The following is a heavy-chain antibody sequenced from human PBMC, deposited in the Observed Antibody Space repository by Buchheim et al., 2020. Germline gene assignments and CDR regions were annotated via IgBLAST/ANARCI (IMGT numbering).Heavy chain of an antibody. CDR1: GFTFSGYW. V-gene: IGHV3-74*01. CDR3: VRGAPFDY. Sequence: DEQLVETGGGLVQPGGSLRLSCAASGFTFSGYWMHWVRRAPGKGLVWVSRINSDGSDTGYADSVKGRFTISRDNAKNTLFLQMNSLGVEDTAVYYCVRGAPFDYWGQGTL. CDR2: INSDGSDT. J-gene: IGHJ4*02.